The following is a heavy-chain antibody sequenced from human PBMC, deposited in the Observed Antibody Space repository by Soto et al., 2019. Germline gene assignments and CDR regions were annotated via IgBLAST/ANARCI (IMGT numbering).Heavy chain of an antibody. CDR2: IIPNDGGT. V-gene: IGHV1-2*02. CDR3: ARGSFDRSGNYLAGWFDP. Sequence: QVQLVQSGAEVKKPGASVKISCKASGYSFTDHYIHWIRQAPGQGLEWMGWIIPNDGGTKYAQKFQDRINMTSDTSITTAYMDLSRLRSDDTAFYYCARGSFDRSGNYLAGWFDPWGQGTLVTVSS. D-gene: IGHD3-22*01. CDR1: GYSFTDHY. J-gene: IGHJ5*02.